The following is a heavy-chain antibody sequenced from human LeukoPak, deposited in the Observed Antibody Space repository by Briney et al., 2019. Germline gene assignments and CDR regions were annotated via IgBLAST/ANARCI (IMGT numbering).Heavy chain of an antibody. CDR2: INQDGGHK. J-gene: IGHJ4*02. Sequence: EGSLRLSCVASGFTFSRYWMSWVRQAPGKGLEWVANINQDGGHKYYVDSVKGRLTISRDNAKDSVYLQMNSLRGEDTAVYFCARIGYSSSSFDYWGQGTLVTVSS. D-gene: IGHD6-6*01. V-gene: IGHV3-7*01. CDR1: GFTFSRYW. CDR3: ARIGYSSSSFDY.